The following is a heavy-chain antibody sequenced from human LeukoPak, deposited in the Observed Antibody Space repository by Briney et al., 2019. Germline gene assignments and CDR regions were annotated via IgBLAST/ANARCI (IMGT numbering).Heavy chain of an antibody. CDR3: ARDALGSSSSPWYYYGMDV. Sequence: SSVKVSCKASGGTFSSYAISWVRQAPGQGPEWMGRIIPILGIANYAQKFQGRVTITADKSTSTAYMELSSLRSEDTAVYYCARDALGSSSSPWYYYGMDVWGQGTTVTVSS. CDR2: IIPILGIA. J-gene: IGHJ6*02. V-gene: IGHV1-69*04. D-gene: IGHD6-6*01. CDR1: GGTFSSYA.